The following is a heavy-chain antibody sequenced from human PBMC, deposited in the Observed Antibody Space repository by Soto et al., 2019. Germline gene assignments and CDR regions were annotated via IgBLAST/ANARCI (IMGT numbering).Heavy chain of an antibody. CDR1: GYTFTSYG. CDR3: ARDWPPHYYDPGAFDI. D-gene: IGHD3-22*01. CDR2: ISAYNGNT. V-gene: IGHV1-18*01. Sequence: ASVKVSCKASGYTFTSYGISWVRQAPGQGLEWMGWISAYNGNTNYAQKLQGRVTMTTDKSTSTAYMELRSLRSDDTAVYYCARDWPPHYYDPGAFDIWGQGAMVTVS. J-gene: IGHJ3*02.